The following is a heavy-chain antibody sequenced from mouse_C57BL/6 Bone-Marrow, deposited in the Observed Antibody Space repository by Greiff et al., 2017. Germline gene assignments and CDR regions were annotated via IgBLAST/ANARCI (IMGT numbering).Heavy chain of an antibody. CDR2: INPSTGGT. V-gene: IGHV1-43*01. CDR3: ARSGDYPYFDY. J-gene: IGHJ2*01. CDR1: GYSFTGYY. Sequence: EVKLQQSGPELVKPGASVKISCKASGYSFTGYYMHWVKQSSEKSLEWIGEINPSTGGTSYNQKFKGKATLTVDKSSSTAYMQLKSLTSEDSAVYYCARSGDYPYFDYWGQGTTLTVSS. D-gene: IGHD2-4*01.